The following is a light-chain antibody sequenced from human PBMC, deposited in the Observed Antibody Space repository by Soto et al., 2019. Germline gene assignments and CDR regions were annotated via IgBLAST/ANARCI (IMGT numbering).Light chain of an antibody. CDR1: QSVSRTY. V-gene: IGKV3-15*01. CDR3: QQYRNWPRT. Sequence: EMVLTQSPGTLSFSPAERATLSCRASQSVSRTYLAWYQQKPGQAPRLLIYGASTRATDMPGRFSGRGSGTEFTLTISSLQSEDFAVYYCQQYRNWPRTFGQGTKVDIK. J-gene: IGKJ1*01. CDR2: GAS.